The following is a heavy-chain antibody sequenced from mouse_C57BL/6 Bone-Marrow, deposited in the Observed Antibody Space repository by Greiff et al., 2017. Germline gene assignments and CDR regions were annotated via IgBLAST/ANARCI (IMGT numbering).Heavy chain of an antibody. J-gene: IGHJ3*01. V-gene: IGHV1-15*01. D-gene: IGHD2-1*01. CDR1: GYTFTDYE. Sequence: VQLKQSGAELVRPGASVTLSCKASGYTFTDYEMHWVKQTPVHGLEWIGAIDPETGGTAYNQKFKGKAILTADKSSSTAYMELRSLTSEDSAVYYCTNYVNSAWFAYWGQGTLVTVSA. CDR3: TNYVNSAWFAY. CDR2: IDPETGGT.